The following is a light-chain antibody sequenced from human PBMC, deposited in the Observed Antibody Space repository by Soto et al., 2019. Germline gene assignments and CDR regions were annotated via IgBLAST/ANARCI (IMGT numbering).Light chain of an antibody. J-gene: IGLJ2*01. CDR2: EVN. Sequence: QSALTQPASVSGSPGQSITISCTGNSSDVGGYNYVSWYQQHPGKAPKLMIYEVNNRPSGVSNRFSGSKSGNTASLTISGLQAEDEADYYCSSYTSSSTLAFGGGTKVTVL. CDR1: SSDVGGYNY. V-gene: IGLV2-14*01. CDR3: SSYTSSSTLA.